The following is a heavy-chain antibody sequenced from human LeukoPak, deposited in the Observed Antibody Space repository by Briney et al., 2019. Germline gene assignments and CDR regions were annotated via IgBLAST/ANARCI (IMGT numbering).Heavy chain of an antibody. CDR3: ARGPSGYHNT. J-gene: IGHJ4*02. D-gene: IGHD5-12*01. CDR1: EFSFSSYS. Sequence: PGGSLRLSCEAYEFSFSSYSMHWVRQTPDKGLDWLAVMSGDGSKTFYADSVKGQFTISRDNSKNTLYLQMNSLRAEDTAVYYCARGPSGYHNTGGQGTLVTVSS. V-gene: IGHV3-30*14. CDR2: MSGDGSKT.